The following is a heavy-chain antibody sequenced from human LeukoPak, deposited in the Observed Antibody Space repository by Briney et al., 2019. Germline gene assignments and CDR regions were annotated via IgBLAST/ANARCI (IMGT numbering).Heavy chain of an antibody. J-gene: IGHJ4*02. CDR2: IYHSGST. CDR3: ARDRGVKPFDY. Sequence: SETLSLTRTVSGYSISSGYYWGWIRQPPGKGLEWIGSIYHSGSTYYNPSLKSRVTISVDTSKNQFSLKLSSVTAADTAVYYCARDRGVKPFDYWGQGTLVTVSS. V-gene: IGHV4-38-2*02. CDR1: GYSISSGYY. D-gene: IGHD3-10*01.